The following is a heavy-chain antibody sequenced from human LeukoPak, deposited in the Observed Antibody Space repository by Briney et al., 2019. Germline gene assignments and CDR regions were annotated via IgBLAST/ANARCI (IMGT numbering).Heavy chain of an antibody. CDR3: ARWNARYSSGWSFDY. V-gene: IGHV3-53*01. CDR2: IYSGGST. Sequence: PSETLSLTCTVSGGSISSSSYYRGWIRQAPGKRLEWVSVIYSGGSTYYADSVKGRFTISRDNSKNTLYLQMNSLRAEDTAVYYCARWNARYSSGWSFDYWGQGTLVTVSS. D-gene: IGHD6-19*01. J-gene: IGHJ4*02. CDR1: GGSISSSSYY.